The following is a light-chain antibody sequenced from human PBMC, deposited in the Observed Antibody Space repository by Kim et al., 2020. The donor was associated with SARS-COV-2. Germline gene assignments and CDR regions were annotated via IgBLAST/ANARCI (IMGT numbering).Light chain of an antibody. J-gene: IGLJ3*02. CDR2: HDT. CDR3: QVWDRSTDDWV. V-gene: IGLV3-21*04. CDR1: NIADTS. Sequence: APGGTARINCWANNIADTSVPWYQQKSGQAPVVVIHHDTDRPSGIPERFSASNSGNTATLTLSRVEAGDEADYYCQVWDRSTDDWVFGGGTQLTVL.